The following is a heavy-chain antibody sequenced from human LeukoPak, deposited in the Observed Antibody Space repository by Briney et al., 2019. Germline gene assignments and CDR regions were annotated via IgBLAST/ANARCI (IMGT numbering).Heavy chain of an antibody. V-gene: IGHV1-69*13. CDR2: IIPIFGTA. CDR3: ARDGVVDTAMVLSY. Sequence: ASVKVSCKASGGTFSSYAISWVRQAPGQGLEWMGEIIPIFGTANYAQKFQGRVTITADESTSTAYMELSSLRSEDTAVYYCARDGVVDTAMVLSYWGQGTLVTVSS. CDR1: GGTFSSYA. J-gene: IGHJ4*02. D-gene: IGHD5-18*01.